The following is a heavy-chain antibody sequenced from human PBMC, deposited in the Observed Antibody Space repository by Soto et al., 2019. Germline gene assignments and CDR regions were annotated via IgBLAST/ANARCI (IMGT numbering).Heavy chain of an antibody. CDR3: AKNPPRREYDILTGYRYYYYMDV. V-gene: IGHV3-23*01. J-gene: IGHJ6*03. CDR2: ISGSGGST. CDR1: GFTFSSYA. D-gene: IGHD3-9*01. Sequence: GGSLRLSCAASGFTFSSYAMSWVRQAPGKGLEWVSAISGSGGSTYYADSVKGRFTISRDNSKNTLYLQMNSLRAEDTAVYYCAKNPPRREYDILTGYRYYYYMDVWGKGTTVTVSS.